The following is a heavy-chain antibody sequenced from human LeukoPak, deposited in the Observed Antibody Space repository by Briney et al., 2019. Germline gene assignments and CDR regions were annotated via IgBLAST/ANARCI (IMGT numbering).Heavy chain of an antibody. D-gene: IGHD2-15*01. V-gene: IGHV3-30*18. Sequence: GGSLRLSCTGSGFIFGDYGITWVRQAPGKGLEWVAVISYDGSNKYYADPVKGRFTISRDNSKNTLYLQMNSLRAEDTAVYYCAKDGCSGGSCHYFDYWGQGTLVTVSS. J-gene: IGHJ4*02. CDR3: AKDGCSGGSCHYFDY. CDR2: ISYDGSNK. CDR1: GFIFGDYG.